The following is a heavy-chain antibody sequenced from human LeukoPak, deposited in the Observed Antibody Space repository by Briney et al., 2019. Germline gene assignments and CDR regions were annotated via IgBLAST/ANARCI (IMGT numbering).Heavy chain of an antibody. V-gene: IGHV4-39*07. Sequence: SETLSLTCTVSGDSISNSRYYWGWLRQPPGKGLEWIGIIYYSGATYYNPSLKSRVTISIDTSGNQFSLKLNSVTAADTAVYYCAAIRAAQWLPEDWGQGTLVTVSS. J-gene: IGHJ4*02. CDR3: AAIRAAQWLPED. D-gene: IGHD6-19*01. CDR2: IYYSGAT. CDR1: GDSISNSRYY.